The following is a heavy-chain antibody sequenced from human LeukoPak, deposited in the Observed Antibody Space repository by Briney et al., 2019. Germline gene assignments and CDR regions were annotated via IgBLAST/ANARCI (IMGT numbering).Heavy chain of an antibody. V-gene: IGHV4-59*01. CDR2: IYYSGST. D-gene: IGHD5-24*01. J-gene: IGHJ4*02. CDR1: GGSISSYY. CDR3: AREEDSYLRGHFDY. Sequence: SETLSLTCTVSGGSISSYYWSWIRQPPGKGLEWIGYIYYSGSTNYNPSLKSRVTISVDTSKNQFSLKLSSVTAADTAVYYCAREEDSYLRGHFDYWGQGTLVTVSS.